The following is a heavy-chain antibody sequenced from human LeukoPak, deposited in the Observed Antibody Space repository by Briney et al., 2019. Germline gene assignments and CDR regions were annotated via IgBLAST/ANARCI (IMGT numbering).Heavy chain of an antibody. Sequence: GRSLRLSCAASGFTFSSYGMHWVRQAPGKGLEWVAVIWYDGSNKYYADSVKGRFTISRDNSKNTLYLQMNSLRAEDTAVYYCARDQSLAYCSSTSCYLDYWGQGTLVTVSS. CDR1: GFTFSSYG. D-gene: IGHD2-2*01. CDR2: IWYDGSNK. CDR3: ARDQSLAYCSSTSCYLDY. J-gene: IGHJ4*02. V-gene: IGHV3-33*01.